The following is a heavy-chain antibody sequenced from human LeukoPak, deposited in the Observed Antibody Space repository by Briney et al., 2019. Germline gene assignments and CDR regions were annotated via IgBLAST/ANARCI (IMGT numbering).Heavy chain of an antibody. Sequence: QSGGSLRLSCAASGFTFSSYWMHWVRQAPGKGLVWVSRIKTDGSYTSYADSVKGRFTISRDNAKNSLYLQMNSLRAEDTAVYYCARAATIFREYYFDYWGQGTLVTVSS. CDR1: GFTFSSYW. CDR3: ARAATIFREYYFDY. D-gene: IGHD3-3*01. CDR2: IKTDGSYT. J-gene: IGHJ4*02. V-gene: IGHV3-74*01.